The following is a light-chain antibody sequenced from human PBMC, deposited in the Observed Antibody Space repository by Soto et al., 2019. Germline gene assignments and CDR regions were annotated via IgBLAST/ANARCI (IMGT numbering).Light chain of an antibody. J-gene: IGKJ1*01. CDR1: HDITSS. Sequence: AIRMTQFPSSFSASIGDRVTITCRASHDITSSLAWYQHIQGRAPKLLISGASNLQFGVPSRFSGSGSGTDFSLTISSLQSEDFATYYCQHYYCAPSSFGQGTRVE. CDR3: QHYYCAPSS. CDR2: GAS. V-gene: IGKV1-8*01.